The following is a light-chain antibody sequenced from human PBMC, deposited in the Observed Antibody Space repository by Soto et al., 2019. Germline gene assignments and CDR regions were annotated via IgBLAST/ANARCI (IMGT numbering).Light chain of an antibody. J-gene: IGKJ2*01. CDR2: KAS. CDR1: QSISTW. Sequence: DIQMTQSPSTLSASVRDRVTITCRASQSISTWLAWYQQKPGKAPKLLMYKASDLESGVPSRFSGSGSGTEFTLTISSLQPDDFATYYCQQCNSYPYTFGQGTKVDFK. CDR3: QQCNSYPYT. V-gene: IGKV1-5*03.